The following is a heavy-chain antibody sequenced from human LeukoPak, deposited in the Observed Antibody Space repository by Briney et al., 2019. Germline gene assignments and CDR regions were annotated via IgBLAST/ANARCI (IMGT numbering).Heavy chain of an antibody. J-gene: IGHJ4*02. Sequence: ASVKVSCKASGYTFTDYYMHWVRQAPGQGLEWMGWINPNSGGTNYAQKFQGRVTMTRDTSISTAYMELSRLRSDDTAVYYCAARQGMATIATDYWGQGTLVTVSS. CDR3: AARQGMATIATDY. CDR1: GYTFTDYY. V-gene: IGHV1-2*02. CDR2: INPNSGGT. D-gene: IGHD5-24*01.